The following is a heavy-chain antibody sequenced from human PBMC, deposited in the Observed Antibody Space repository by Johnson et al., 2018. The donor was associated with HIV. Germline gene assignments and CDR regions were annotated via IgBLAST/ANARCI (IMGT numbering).Heavy chain of an antibody. J-gene: IGHJ3*02. Sequence: EKLVESGGGVERPGESLRLSCVGSGFMFDDYAMSLVRQVPGKGLEWVSGIDWTGANAGYADSVKGRFPISRANAKNSLYLQMNSLKTEDTAVYYCTTDLYGYSSSSSDAFDIWGQGTMVTVSS. V-gene: IGHV3-20*04. D-gene: IGHD6-6*01. CDR1: GFMFDDYA. CDR3: TTDLYGYSSSSSDAFDI. CDR2: IDWTGANA.